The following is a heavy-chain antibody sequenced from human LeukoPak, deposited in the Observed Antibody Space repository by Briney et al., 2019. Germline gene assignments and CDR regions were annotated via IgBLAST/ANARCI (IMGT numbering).Heavy chain of an antibody. CDR3: ARGRQGAKTRYFDF. CDR2: ISSDGGST. CDR1: GIIFSNYA. J-gene: IGHJ2*01. D-gene: IGHD1-26*01. V-gene: IGHV3-64*01. Sequence: PGGSLTLSCAASGIIFSNYAMHWVRQGPGKGLECISTISSDGGSTYYANSVKGRFTISRDNSKNTLYLQMGSLRAEDMAVYYCARGRQGAKTRYFDFWGRGTRVTVSS.